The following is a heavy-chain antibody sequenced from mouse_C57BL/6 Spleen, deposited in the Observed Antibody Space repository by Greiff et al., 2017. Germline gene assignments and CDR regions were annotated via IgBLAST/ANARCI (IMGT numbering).Heavy chain of an antibody. D-gene: IGHD1-1*01. CDR3: AREDYGSSYRFAY. J-gene: IGHJ3*01. CDR2: IHPNSGST. CDR1: GYTFTSYW. Sequence: VQLQQPGAELVKPGASVKLSCKASGYTFTSYWMHWVKQRPGQGLEWIGMIHPNSGSTNYNEKFKSKATLTVDKSSSTAYMQLSSLTSEDSAVYYCAREDYGSSYRFAYWGQGTLVTVSA. V-gene: IGHV1-64*01.